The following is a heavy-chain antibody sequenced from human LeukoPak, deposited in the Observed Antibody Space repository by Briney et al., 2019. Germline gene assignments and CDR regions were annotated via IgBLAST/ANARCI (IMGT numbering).Heavy chain of an antibody. CDR2: ISSSGSTI. V-gene: IGHV3-48*03. Sequence: GGSLRLSCAASGFTFSSYAMSWVRQAPGKGLEWVSYISSSGSTIYYADSVKGRFTISRDNAKNSLYLQMNSLRAEDTAVYYCARSIAVAGTQRGYYYYGMDVWGQGTTVTVSS. CDR1: GFTFSSYA. CDR3: ARSIAVAGTQRGYYYYGMDV. D-gene: IGHD6-19*01. J-gene: IGHJ6*02.